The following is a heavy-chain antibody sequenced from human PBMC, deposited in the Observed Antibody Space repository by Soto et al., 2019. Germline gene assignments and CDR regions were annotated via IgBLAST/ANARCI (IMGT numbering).Heavy chain of an antibody. Sequence: PGESLKISCKGSGYSFTNYWIGWVRQMPGKGLEWMGIIYPGDSDTRYSPSFQGQVTISADKSISTAYLQWSSLKASDTAMYYCARRYSSVWYTFGYWGQGTLVTVSS. D-gene: IGHD6-19*01. CDR3: ARRYSSVWYTFGY. V-gene: IGHV5-51*01. J-gene: IGHJ4*02. CDR1: GYSFTNYW. CDR2: IYPGDSDT.